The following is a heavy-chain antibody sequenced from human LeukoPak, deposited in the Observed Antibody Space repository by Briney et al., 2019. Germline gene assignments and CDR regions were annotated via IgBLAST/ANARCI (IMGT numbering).Heavy chain of an antibody. CDR2: IYPGDSDT. CDR3: ARRLEYSSSRYFDY. D-gene: IGHD6-6*01. Sequence: GEALKISCKGSGYSFTSYWIGWVRPMPGKGLEWMGSIYPGDSDTRYSPSFQGQVTISADKSISTAYLQWSSLKASDTVMYYCARRLEYSSSRYFDYWGQGTLVTVSS. CDR1: GYSFTSYW. J-gene: IGHJ4*02. V-gene: IGHV5-51*01.